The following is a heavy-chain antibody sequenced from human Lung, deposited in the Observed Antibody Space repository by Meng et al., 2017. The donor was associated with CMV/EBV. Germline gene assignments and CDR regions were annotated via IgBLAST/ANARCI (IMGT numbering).Heavy chain of an antibody. CDR1: GYSFSGFY. D-gene: IGHD6-19*01. V-gene: IGHV1-2*06. CDR3: AKSSDNGWSS. Sequence: VQLVQSGAEVKRPGASVKISCQASGYSFSGFYLNWARQAPGHGLEWLGRVNPISDDTHLAQKFEGRITVTRGATINTAFMELTRLRPDDTAVYYCAKSSDNGWSSWGPGTLVTCSS. CDR2: VNPISDDT. J-gene: IGHJ4*03.